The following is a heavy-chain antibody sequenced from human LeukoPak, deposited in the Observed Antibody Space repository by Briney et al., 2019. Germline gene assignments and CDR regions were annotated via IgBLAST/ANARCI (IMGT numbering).Heavy chain of an antibody. D-gene: IGHD6-19*01. CDR1: GFTFSSYA. CDR3: AKEWAVAGTAGMDV. Sequence: PGGSLRLSCAASGFTFSSYAMSWVRQAPGKGLEWVSAITGSGGSTYYADSVKGRFTISRDNSKNTLYRQMNRLRAEDTAVYYCAKEWAVAGTAGMDVWGQGTPVTVSS. V-gene: IGHV3-23*01. J-gene: IGHJ6*02. CDR2: ITGSGGST.